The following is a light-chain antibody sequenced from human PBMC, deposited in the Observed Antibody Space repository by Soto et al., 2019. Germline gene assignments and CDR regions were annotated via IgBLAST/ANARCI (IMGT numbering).Light chain of an antibody. J-gene: IGLJ2*01. V-gene: IGLV4-69*01. Sequence: QSVLTQSHSASASLGASVKLTCTLSSGHSNYAIAWHQQQSEKGPRYLMKLNSDGSHSKGDGIPDRFSGSSSGAERYLTISSLQSDDEADYYCQTWGSGIVVFGGGTKLTVL. CDR1: SGHSNYA. CDR2: LNSDGSH. CDR3: QTWGSGIVV.